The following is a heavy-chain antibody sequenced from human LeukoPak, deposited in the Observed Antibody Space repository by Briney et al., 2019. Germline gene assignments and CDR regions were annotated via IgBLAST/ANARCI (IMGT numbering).Heavy chain of an antibody. CDR1: GGSFSGYY. V-gene: IGHV4-34*01. CDR3: ARGPDYYDSSGCGKGHDY. J-gene: IGHJ4*02. D-gene: IGHD3-22*01. CDR2: INHSGST. Sequence: PETLSLTCAVYGGSFSGYYWSWIRQPPGQGREWMGAINHSGSTNYDPSLKSRVTITVDTTKNQFSLKLSSVAAADTAVYYCARGPDYYDSSGCGKGHDYWGQGTLVTVSS.